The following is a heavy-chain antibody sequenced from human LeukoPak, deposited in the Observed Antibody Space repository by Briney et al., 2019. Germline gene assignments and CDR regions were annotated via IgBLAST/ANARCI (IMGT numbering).Heavy chain of an antibody. CDR1: GGSISSSSYY. J-gene: IGHJ4*02. Sequence: SETLSLTCTVSGGSISSSSYYWGWIRQPPGKGLEWIGSIYYSGSTYYNPSLKGRVTISVDTSKNQFSRKLSSVTAADTAVYYCARHGGVGVIPDFDYWGPGTLVTVSS. D-gene: IGHD2-8*02. CDR3: ARHGGVGVIPDFDY. CDR2: IYYSGST. V-gene: IGHV4-39*01.